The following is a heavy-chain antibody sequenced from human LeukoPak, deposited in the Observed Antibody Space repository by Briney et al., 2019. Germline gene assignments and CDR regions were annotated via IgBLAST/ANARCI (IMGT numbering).Heavy chain of an antibody. CDR2: ISAYNGNT. CDR3: ARDLGGVGANRYEAFDI. V-gene: IGHV1-18*01. CDR1: GYTFTSYG. Sequence: ASVKVSCKASGYTFTSYGISWVRQAPGQGLEWMGWISAYNGNTNYAQKLQGRVTMTTDTSTSTAYMELSRLRSDDTAVYYCARDLGGVGANRYEAFDIWGQGTMVTVSS. J-gene: IGHJ3*02. D-gene: IGHD1-26*01.